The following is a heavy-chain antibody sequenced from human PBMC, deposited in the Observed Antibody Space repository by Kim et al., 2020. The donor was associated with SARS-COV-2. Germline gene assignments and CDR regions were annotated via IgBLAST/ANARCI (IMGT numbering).Heavy chain of an antibody. CDR3: ARDRKRYGGYDY. D-gene: IGHD5-12*01. CDR2: IGTAGDT. J-gene: IGHJ4*02. CDR1: GFTFSSYD. Sequence: GGSLRLSCAASGFTFSSYDMHWVRQATGKGLEWVSAIGTAGDTYYPGSVKGRFTISRENAKNSLYLQMNSLRAGDTAVYYCARDRKRYGGYDYWGQGTLVTVSS. V-gene: IGHV3-13*04.